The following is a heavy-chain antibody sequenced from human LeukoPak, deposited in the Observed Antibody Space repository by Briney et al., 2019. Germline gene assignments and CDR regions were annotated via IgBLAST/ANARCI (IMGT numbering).Heavy chain of an antibody. CDR3: ARGGYNWNSWYFDL. D-gene: IGHD1/OR15-1a*01. J-gene: IGHJ2*01. CDR1: GGSISSYY. CDR2: MYTSGST. Sequence: PSETLSLTCTVSGGSISSYYWSWIRQPAGKGLEWIGRMYTSGSTNYNPSLKSRVTMSVDTSKNQFSLTLSSVTAADTAVYYCARGGYNWNSWYFDLWGRGTLVTVSS. V-gene: IGHV4-4*07.